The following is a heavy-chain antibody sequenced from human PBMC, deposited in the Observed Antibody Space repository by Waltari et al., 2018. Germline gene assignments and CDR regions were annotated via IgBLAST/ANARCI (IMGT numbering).Heavy chain of an antibody. CDR3: VKGDRRDY. V-gene: IGHV3-21*01. D-gene: IGHD3-16*01. CDR1: GFTFPSYP. J-gene: IGHJ4*02. CDR2: ISRSSSLI. Sequence: EVRRVEAGVGPVKPGGSRRISCAGSGFTFPSYPFNWVRQAPGKGLEWVSSISRSSSLIYYADSVRGRFTISRDNAQNLVFLQMNSLRTEDTAVYYCVKGDRRDYWGRGTLVTVSS.